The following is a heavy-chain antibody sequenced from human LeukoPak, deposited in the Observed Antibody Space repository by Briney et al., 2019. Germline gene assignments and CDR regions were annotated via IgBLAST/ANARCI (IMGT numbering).Heavy chain of an antibody. CDR2: IYYSGST. V-gene: IGHV4-59*12. CDR1: GGSISSYY. D-gene: IGHD3-22*01. J-gene: IGHJ4*02. Sequence: SETLSLTCTVSGGSISSYYWSWIRQPPGKGLEWIGYIYYSGSTNYNPSLKSRVTISVDTSKNQFSLKLSSVTAADTAVYYCASRRTYYYDSSGYYPNWGQGTLVTVSS. CDR3: ASRRTYYYDSSGYYPN.